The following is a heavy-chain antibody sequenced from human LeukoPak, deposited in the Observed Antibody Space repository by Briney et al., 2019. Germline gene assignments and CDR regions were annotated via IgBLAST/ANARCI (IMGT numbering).Heavy chain of an antibody. CDR3: ARERYCSGGSCYSHAFDT. CDR1: GFTFSSSA. V-gene: IGHV3-64*01. Sequence: SGGSLRLSCAASGFTFSSSAMSWVRQAPGKGLEYVSAISSNGGSTYYANSVKGRFTISRDNSKNTLYLQMGSLRAEDMAVYYCARERYCSGGSCYSHAFDTWGQGTMVTVSS. J-gene: IGHJ3*02. D-gene: IGHD2-15*01. CDR2: ISSNGGST.